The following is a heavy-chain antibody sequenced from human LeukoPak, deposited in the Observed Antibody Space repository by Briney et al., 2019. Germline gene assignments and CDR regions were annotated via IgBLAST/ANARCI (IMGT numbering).Heavy chain of an antibody. D-gene: IGHD1-26*01. CDR2: IYYSGST. CDR1: GGSISSYY. J-gene: IGHJ4*02. CDR3: ARAGSSHHYFDY. Sequence: PSETLSLTCTVSGGSISSYYWSWIRQPPGKGLEWIGYIYYSGSTNCNPSLKSRVTISVDTSKNQFSLKLSSVTAADTAVYYCARAGSSHHYFDYWGQGTLVTVSS. V-gene: IGHV4-59*01.